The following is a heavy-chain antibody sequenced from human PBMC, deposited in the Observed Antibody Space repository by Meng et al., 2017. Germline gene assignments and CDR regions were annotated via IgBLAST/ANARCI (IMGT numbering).Heavy chain of an antibody. CDR2: IKSKTDGGTT. D-gene: IGHD3-16*02. CDR3: TTGVITFGGVIVFDY. J-gene: IGHJ4*02. Sequence: GGSLRPPCAASGSTFSNAWLSWVRQGPGKGREWVGRIKSKTDGGTTDYAAPVKGRFTISSDDSQNTLYLQMNSLKAEDTAVYYCTTGVITFGGVIVFDYWGQGTLVTVSS. CDR1: GSTFSNAW. V-gene: IGHV3-15*01.